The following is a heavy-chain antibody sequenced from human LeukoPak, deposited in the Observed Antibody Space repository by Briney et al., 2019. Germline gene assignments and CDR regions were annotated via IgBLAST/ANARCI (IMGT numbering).Heavy chain of an antibody. Sequence: GGSLRLSCAVSGFTFGNYWMSWVRQAPGKGLELVANISQDGSEKYYVDSVKGRFTISRDNAKNSLYLQMNSLRVQDTALYYCAQRGYDYDSAGLFYAEYFPNWGQGTLVTVAS. CDR1: GFTFGNYW. V-gene: IGHV3-7*03. CDR3: AQRGYDYDSAGLFYAEYFPN. J-gene: IGHJ1*01. CDR2: ISQDGSEK. D-gene: IGHD3-22*01.